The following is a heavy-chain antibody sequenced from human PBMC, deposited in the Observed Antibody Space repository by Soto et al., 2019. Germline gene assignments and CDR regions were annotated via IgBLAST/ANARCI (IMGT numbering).Heavy chain of an antibody. D-gene: IGHD3-3*01. CDR2: IYYSGST. CDR1: GGSISSYY. J-gene: IGHJ4*02. Sequence: QVQLQESGPGLVKPSETLSLTCTVSGGSISSYYWSWIRQPPGKGLEWIGYIYYSGSTNYNPSLKSRVTISVDTSKNQFSLKLSSVTAADTAVYYCARWQNYDFWSGYSRNFDYWGQGTLVTVSS. V-gene: IGHV4-59*01. CDR3: ARWQNYDFWSGYSRNFDY.